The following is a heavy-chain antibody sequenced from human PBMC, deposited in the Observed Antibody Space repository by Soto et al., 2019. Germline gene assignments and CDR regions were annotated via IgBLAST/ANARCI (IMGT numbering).Heavy chain of an antibody. CDR1: GITFRNYW. CDR2: INSDASII. D-gene: IGHD6-13*01. V-gene: IGHV3-74*01. J-gene: IGHJ4*02. CDR3: ASDAAAGLKF. Sequence: GGSLRLSCAVSGITFRNYWMHWIRQAPGKGLVWVSHINSDASIINYADSVKGRFTISRDNARNTLYLQMNSLRVDDTAIYYCASDAAAGLKFWGQGTLVTVSS.